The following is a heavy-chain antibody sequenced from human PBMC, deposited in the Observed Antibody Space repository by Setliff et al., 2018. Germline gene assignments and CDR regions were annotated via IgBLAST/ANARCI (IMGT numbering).Heavy chain of an antibody. D-gene: IGHD6-19*01. J-gene: IGHJ6*02. Sequence: LVKVSCKASGGTFSSYAISWVRQAPGQGLEWMGGIIPILGIANYAQKFQGRVTITADKSTSTAYMELSSLRSEDTAVYYCARGEAVAGTVWSVRGQGTTVTVS. CDR2: IIPILGIA. V-gene: IGHV1-69*10. CDR1: GGTFSSYA. CDR3: ARGEAVAGTVWSV.